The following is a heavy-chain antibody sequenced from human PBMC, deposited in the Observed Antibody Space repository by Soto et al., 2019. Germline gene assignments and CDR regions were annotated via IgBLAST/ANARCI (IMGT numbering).Heavy chain of an antibody. V-gene: IGHV1-3*01. CDR3: ARGFGEDIVVVPAAILSNWFDP. J-gene: IGHJ5*02. CDR2: INAGNGNT. CDR1: GYTFTSYA. Sequence: QVQLVQSGAEVKKPGASVKVSCKASGYTFTSYAMHWVRQAPGQRLEWMGWINAGNGNTKYSQKFQGRVTITRDTSASTAYMELSSLRSEDTAVYYCARGFGEDIVVVPAAILSNWFDPWGQGTLVIVSS. D-gene: IGHD2-2*01.